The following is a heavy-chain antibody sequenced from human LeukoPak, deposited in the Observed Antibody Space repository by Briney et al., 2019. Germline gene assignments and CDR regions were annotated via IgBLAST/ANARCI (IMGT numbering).Heavy chain of an antibody. CDR2: IYPSDSDT. V-gene: IGHV5-51*01. CDR3: TRREGPRKDVAGKGNDC. D-gene: IGHD6-19*01. Sequence: GESLKISCKGSGYSFTNYWIGWVRQMPGKGLEWMGIIYPSDSDTRYSPSFQGQVTISADKSISTAYLQWSSLKASDTAMYYCTRREGPRKDVAGKGNDCWGQGTLVTVSS. CDR1: GYSFTNYW. J-gene: IGHJ4*02.